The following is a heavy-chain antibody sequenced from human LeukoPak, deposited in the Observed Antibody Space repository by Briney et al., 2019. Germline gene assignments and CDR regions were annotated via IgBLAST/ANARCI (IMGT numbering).Heavy chain of an antibody. CDR2: IYTSGST. Sequence: SETLSLTCTVSGGSISSGSYYWSWIRQPAGKGLEWIGRIYTSGSTNYNPSLKSRVTISVDTSKNQFSLKLSSVTAADTAVYYCARAYPIVYWGQGTLVTVS. V-gene: IGHV4-61*02. J-gene: IGHJ4*02. D-gene: IGHD1-26*01. CDR1: GGSISSGSYY. CDR3: ARAYPIVY.